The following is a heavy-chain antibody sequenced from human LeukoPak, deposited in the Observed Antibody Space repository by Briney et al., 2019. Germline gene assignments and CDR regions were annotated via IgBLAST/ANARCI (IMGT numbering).Heavy chain of an antibody. V-gene: IGHV3-48*03. CDR1: GLTFSSYE. J-gene: IGHJ6*04. Sequence: PGVSLRLAWAAGGLTFSSYEMNWVRQATGKGPDWISYISSSGSTIYYADSVKGRFTISRDNAKNSLYLQMNSLRAEDTAVYYCAELGITMIGGVWSKGATVTISS. CDR3: AELGITMIGGV. D-gene: IGHD3-10*02. CDR2: ISSSGSTI.